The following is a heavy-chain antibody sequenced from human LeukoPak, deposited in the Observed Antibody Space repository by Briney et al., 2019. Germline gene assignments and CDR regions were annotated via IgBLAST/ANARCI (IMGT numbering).Heavy chain of an antibody. CDR1: GYTFTGYY. CDR2: INPNSGGT. D-gene: IGHD1-26*01. V-gene: IGHV1-2*02. CDR3: VRSLYSGSYYRFGY. J-gene: IGHJ4*02. Sequence: ASVKVSCKASGYTFTGYYMHWVRQAPGQGLEWMGWINPNSGGTNYAQKFQGRVTMTRDTSISTAYMELSRLRSDDTAVYYCVRSLYSGSYYRFGYWGQGTLVTVSS.